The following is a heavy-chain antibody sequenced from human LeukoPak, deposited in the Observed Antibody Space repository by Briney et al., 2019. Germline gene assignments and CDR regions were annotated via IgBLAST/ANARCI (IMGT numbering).Heavy chain of an antibody. CDR1: GGTFSSYA. J-gene: IGHJ6*02. V-gene: IGHV1-69*04. D-gene: IGHD3-22*01. CDR3: ARDPDDSSGYYGYYYGMDV. Sequence: ASVKVSCKASGGTFSSYAISWVRQAPGQGLEWMGRIIPILGIANYAQKFQGRVTITADKSTSTAYMELSSLRSEGTAVYYCARDPDDSSGYYGYYYGMDVWGQGTTVTVSS. CDR2: IIPILGIA.